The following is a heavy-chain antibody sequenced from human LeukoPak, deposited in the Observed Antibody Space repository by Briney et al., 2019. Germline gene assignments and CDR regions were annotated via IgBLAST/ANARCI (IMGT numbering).Heavy chain of an antibody. CDR3: ARELIEWELPGSPPPPTSDY. D-gene: IGHD1-26*01. CDR2: ISSSSSYI. J-gene: IGHJ4*02. Sequence: GGSLRLSCAASGFTFSSYSMNWVRQAPGKGLEWVSSISSSSSYIYYADSVKGRFTISRDNAKNSLYLQMNSLRAEDTAVYYCARELIEWELPGSPPPPTSDYWGQGTLVTVSS. V-gene: IGHV3-21*01. CDR1: GFTFSSYS.